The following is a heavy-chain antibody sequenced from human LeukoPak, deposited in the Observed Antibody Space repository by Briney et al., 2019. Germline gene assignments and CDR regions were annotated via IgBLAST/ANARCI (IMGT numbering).Heavy chain of an antibody. CDR1: GFTFSSYG. Sequence: GGTLGLSCAASGFTFSSYGMSWVRQAPGKGLEWVSAISGSGGSTYYADSVKGRFTISRDNAKNSLYLQMNSLRAEDTAVYYCARGITGTTIDYWGQGTLVTVSS. CDR3: ARGITGTTIDY. D-gene: IGHD1-7*01. J-gene: IGHJ4*02. CDR2: ISGSGGST. V-gene: IGHV3-23*01.